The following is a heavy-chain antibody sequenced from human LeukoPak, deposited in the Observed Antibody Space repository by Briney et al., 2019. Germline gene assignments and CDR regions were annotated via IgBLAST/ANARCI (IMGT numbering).Heavy chain of an antibody. CDR3: AKHSGSYFIYYVDS. CDR1: GFTFSSYG. V-gene: IGHV3-23*01. D-gene: IGHD1-26*01. J-gene: IGHJ4*02. CDR2: ISGSAYNS. Sequence: RGGSLRLSCAASGFTFSSYGMSWVRQAPGKGLEWVSTISGSAYNSYYADSVKGRFTISRDNSANTLYLQMNSLRAEDTALYYCAKHSGSYFIYYVDSWGQGTLVTVSS.